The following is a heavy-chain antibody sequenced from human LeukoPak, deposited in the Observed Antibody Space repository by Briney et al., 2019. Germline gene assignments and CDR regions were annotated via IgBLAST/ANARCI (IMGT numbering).Heavy chain of an antibody. D-gene: IGHD1-26*01. Sequence: SQTLSLTCAISGDSVSRNSVAWNWIRQSPSRGLEWLGRTYYRSKWYNDYAVSVKSRITINPDTSKNQFSLQLKSVTPEDTAVYYCARLVGASVDHWGQGTLVTVSS. J-gene: IGHJ4*02. CDR3: ARLVGASVDH. CDR2: TYYRSKWYN. V-gene: IGHV6-1*01. CDR1: GDSVSRNSVA.